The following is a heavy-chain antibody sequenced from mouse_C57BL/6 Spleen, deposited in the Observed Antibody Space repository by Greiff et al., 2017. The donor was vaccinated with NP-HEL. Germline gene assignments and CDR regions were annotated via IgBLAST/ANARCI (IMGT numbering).Heavy chain of an antibody. Sequence: VKLVESGAELARPGASVKLSCKASGYTFTSYGISWVKQRTGQGLEWIGEIYPRSGNTYYNEKFKGKATLTADKSSSTAYMELRSLTSEDSAVYFCAAYDGYYWFAYWGQGTLVTVSA. D-gene: IGHD2-3*01. CDR2: IYPRSGNT. CDR1: GYTFTSYG. J-gene: IGHJ3*01. CDR3: AAYDGYYWFAY. V-gene: IGHV1-81*01.